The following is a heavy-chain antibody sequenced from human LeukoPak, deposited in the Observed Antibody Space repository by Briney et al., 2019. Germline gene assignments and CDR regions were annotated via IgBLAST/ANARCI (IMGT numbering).Heavy chain of an antibody. CDR1: GFTFSNYW. CDR3: AKDGSRSRYSGYDC. V-gene: IGHV3-23*01. J-gene: IGHJ4*02. CDR2: ISGSGGST. D-gene: IGHD5-12*01. Sequence: AGGSLRLSCAASGFTFSNYWMSWVRQAPGKGLEWVSAISGSGGSTYYADSVKGRFTISRDNSKNTLYLQMNSLRAEDTAAYYCAKDGSRSRYSGYDCWGQGTLVTVSS.